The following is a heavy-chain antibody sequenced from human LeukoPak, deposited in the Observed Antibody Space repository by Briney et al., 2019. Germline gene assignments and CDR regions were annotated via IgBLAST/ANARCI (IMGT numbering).Heavy chain of an antibody. J-gene: IGHJ4*02. Sequence: GGSLRLSCAASGFTFDDYAMHWVRQAPGKGLEWVSGISWNSGSIGYADSVKGRFTISRDNAKNSLYLQMNSLRVEDTALYYCAKSNGLYYYDSSGYYPFDYWGQGTLVTVSS. V-gene: IGHV3-9*01. CDR2: ISWNSGSI. CDR3: AKSNGLYYYDSSGYYPFDY. D-gene: IGHD3-22*01. CDR1: GFTFDDYA.